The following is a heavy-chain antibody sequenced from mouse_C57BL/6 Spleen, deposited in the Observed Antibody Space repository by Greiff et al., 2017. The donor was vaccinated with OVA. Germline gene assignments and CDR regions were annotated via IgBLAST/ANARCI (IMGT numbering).Heavy chain of an antibody. Sequence: QVQLQQPGAELVKPGASVKLSCKASGYTFTSYWMQWVKQRPGQGLEWIGEIDPSDSYTNYNQKFKGKATLTVDTSSSTAYMQLSSLTSEDSAVYYCARFTYYDGGYFDYWGQGTTLTVSS. J-gene: IGHJ2*01. CDR1: GYTFTSYW. CDR2: IDPSDSYT. V-gene: IGHV1-50*01. D-gene: IGHD2-4*01. CDR3: ARFTYYDGGYFDY.